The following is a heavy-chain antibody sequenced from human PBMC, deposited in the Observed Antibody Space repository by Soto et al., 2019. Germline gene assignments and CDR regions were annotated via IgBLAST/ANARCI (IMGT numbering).Heavy chain of an antibody. Sequence: GGSLRLSCAASGFTFSSYSMNWVRQAPGKGLEWVSSISSSSSYIYYADSVKGRFTISRDNAKNSLYLQMNSLRAEDTAVYYCARDLYSSSSVAFYYYYYGMDVWGQGTTVTVSS. CDR1: GFTFSSYS. D-gene: IGHD6-6*01. CDR3: ARDLYSSSSVAFYYYYYGMDV. CDR2: ISSSSSYI. V-gene: IGHV3-21*01. J-gene: IGHJ6*02.